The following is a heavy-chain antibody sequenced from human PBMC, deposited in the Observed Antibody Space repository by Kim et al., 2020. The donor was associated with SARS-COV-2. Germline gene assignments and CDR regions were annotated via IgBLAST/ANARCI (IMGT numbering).Heavy chain of an antibody. V-gene: IGHV3-30*02. D-gene: IGHD5-18*01. J-gene: IGHJ4*02. CDR3: AKGVGYGYNGFDY. Sequence: SPDSAKGRFTISRGNSKNTLYLQMNGLGAEDTAVYSCAKGVGYGYNGFDYWGQGTLVTVSS.